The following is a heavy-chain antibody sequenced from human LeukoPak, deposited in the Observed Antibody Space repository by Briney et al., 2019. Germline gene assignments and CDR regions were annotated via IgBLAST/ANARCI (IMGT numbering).Heavy chain of an antibody. CDR3: AKGQGVAASYYYMDV. V-gene: IGHV3-23*01. D-gene: IGHD2-15*01. J-gene: IGHJ6*03. Sequence: GSLRLSCAASGFTFSSYAVSWVRQAPGKGLERVSAISGSGGSTYYADSVKGRFTISRDNSKNTLYLQMNSLRAEDTAVYYCAKGQGVAASYYYMDVWGKGTTVTVSS. CDR2: ISGSGGST. CDR1: GFTFSSYA.